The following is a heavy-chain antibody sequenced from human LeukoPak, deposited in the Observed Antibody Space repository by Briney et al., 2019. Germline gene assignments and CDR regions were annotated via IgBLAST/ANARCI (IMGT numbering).Heavy chain of an antibody. CDR1: GFTFSSYW. D-gene: IGHD6-13*01. CDR2: IKQDGSEK. CDR3: ARIFGYSSIYYFEY. Sequence: GGSLRLSCAASGFTFSSYWMSWVRQAPGKGLEWVANIKQDGSEKYYVDSVKGRFTLSRDNAKNSLYLQMNSLRAEDTAVYYCARIFGYSSIYYFEYWGQETLVTVSS. J-gene: IGHJ4*02. V-gene: IGHV3-7*01.